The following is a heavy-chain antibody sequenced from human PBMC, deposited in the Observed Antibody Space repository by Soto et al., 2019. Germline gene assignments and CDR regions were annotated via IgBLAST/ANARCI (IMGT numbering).Heavy chain of an antibody. V-gene: IGHV3-23*01. CDR1: GFTFNTFE. Sequence: PWGSLRLFCAASGFTFNTFELSWVRQAPGRGLEWVSFISDDGSRTYYADAVKGRFTISRDNSKYTLYLQMNSLTVEDTAVYACVKGGWLDFWGQGTLVTVS. J-gene: IGHJ5*01. D-gene: IGHD3-16*01. CDR2: ISDDGSRT. CDR3: VKGGWLDF.